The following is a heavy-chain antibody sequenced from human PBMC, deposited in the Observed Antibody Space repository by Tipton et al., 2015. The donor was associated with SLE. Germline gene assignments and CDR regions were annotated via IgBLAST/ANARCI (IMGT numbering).Heavy chain of an antibody. J-gene: IGHJ2*01. D-gene: IGHD5-18*01. V-gene: IGHV4-31*03. Sequence: TLSLTCTVPGGSISSGGYYWSWIRQHPGKGLEWIGYIYYSGSTYYNPSLKSRVTISVDTSKNQFSLKLSSVTAADTAVYYCARDTRDTGGYFDLWGRGTLVTVSP. CDR1: GGSISSGGYY. CDR3: ARDTRDTGGYFDL. CDR2: IYYSGST.